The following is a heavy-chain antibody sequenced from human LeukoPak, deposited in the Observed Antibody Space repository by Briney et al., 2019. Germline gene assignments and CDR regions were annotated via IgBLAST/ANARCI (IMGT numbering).Heavy chain of an antibody. CDR3: ASRGGTWTEFDY. V-gene: IGHV1-69*06. CDR1: GGTFSSYA. J-gene: IGHJ4*02. D-gene: IGHD3-16*01. CDR2: IIPIFGTA. Sequence: SVKVSCKASGGTFSSYAISWVRQAPGQGLEWMGGIIPIFGTANYAQKFQGRVTFTADKSTSTAYMELSSLRSEDTAVYYCASRGGTWTEFDYWGQGTLVTVSS.